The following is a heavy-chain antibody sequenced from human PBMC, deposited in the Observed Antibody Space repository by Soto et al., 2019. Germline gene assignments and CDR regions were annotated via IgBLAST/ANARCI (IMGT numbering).Heavy chain of an antibody. D-gene: IGHD6-6*01. CDR1: CYTFTSYG. J-gene: IGHJ6*02. CDR3: ATYSSSSYYYYGMDV. CDR2: ISAYNGNT. V-gene: IGHV1-18*01. Sequence: ASVKVSCKASCYTFTSYGISWVRQAPGQGLEWMGWISAYNGNTNYAQKLQGRVTMTTDTSTSTAYMELRSLRSDDTAVYYCATYSSSSYYYYGMDVWGQGTTVTVSS.